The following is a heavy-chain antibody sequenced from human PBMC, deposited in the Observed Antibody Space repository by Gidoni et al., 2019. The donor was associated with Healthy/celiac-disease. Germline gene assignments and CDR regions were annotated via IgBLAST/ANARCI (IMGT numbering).Heavy chain of an antibody. Sequence: QVQLVESGGGVVQPGRSLRLSCAASGFTFSSYGMHWVRQAPGKGLEWVAVISYDGSNKYYADSVKGRFTISRDKSKNTLYLQMNSLRAEDTAVYYCAKISGLTYYDILTGLEAFDIWGQGTMVTVSS. CDR1: GFTFSSYG. CDR3: AKISGLTYYDILTGLEAFDI. V-gene: IGHV3-30*18. CDR2: ISYDGSNK. D-gene: IGHD3-9*01. J-gene: IGHJ3*02.